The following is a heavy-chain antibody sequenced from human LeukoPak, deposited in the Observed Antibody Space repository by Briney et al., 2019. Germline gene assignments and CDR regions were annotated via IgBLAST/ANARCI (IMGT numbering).Heavy chain of an antibody. D-gene: IGHD6-13*01. CDR3: ARDGGSSPFYYYYYMDV. Sequence: ASVKVSCKASGYTFTGYYLHWVRQAPGQGLEWMGWINPNNGDTNYAQTFQGRVTMTRDTSISTAYMELNRLRSDDTAVYYCARDGGSSPFYYYYYMDVWGKGTTVT. CDR2: INPNNGDT. CDR1: GYTFTGYY. V-gene: IGHV1-2*02. J-gene: IGHJ6*03.